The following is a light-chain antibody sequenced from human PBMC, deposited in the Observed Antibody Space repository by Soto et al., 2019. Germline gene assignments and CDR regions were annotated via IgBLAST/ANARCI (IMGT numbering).Light chain of an antibody. Sequence: QSVLTQPPSVSGSPGQSVTISCTGTSSDVGSYNRVSWYQQPPGTAPKLMIYEVNNRPSGVPDRFSGSKSGNTASLTITGLQAEDEADYYCNSYTSSNTYVFGPGTKVTVL. CDR2: EVN. CDR3: NSYTSSNTYV. V-gene: IGLV2-18*02. CDR1: SSDVGSYNR. J-gene: IGLJ1*01.